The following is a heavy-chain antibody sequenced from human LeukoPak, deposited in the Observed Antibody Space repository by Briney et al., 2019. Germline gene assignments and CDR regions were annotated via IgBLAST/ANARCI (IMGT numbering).Heavy chain of an antibody. Sequence: GGSLRLSCAAYGFTFSSYSMHWVRQAPGKGLEYVSAISSNGGSTYYANSVKGRFTISRDNSKNSLYLQMGSLRAEDMAVYDWARPYYDFWSGRGEYYFDYWGQGTLVTVSS. CDR1: GFTFSSYS. J-gene: IGHJ4*02. V-gene: IGHV3-64*01. CDR2: ISSNGGST. D-gene: IGHD3-3*01. CDR3: ARPYYDFWSGRGEYYFDY.